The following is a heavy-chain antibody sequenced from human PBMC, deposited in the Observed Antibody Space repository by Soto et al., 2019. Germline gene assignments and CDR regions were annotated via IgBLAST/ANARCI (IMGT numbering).Heavy chain of an antibody. V-gene: IGHV3-11*06. J-gene: IGHJ4*02. CDR3: ARSGDNDNRLDY. CDR2: SSNSGTFS. D-gene: IGHD1-1*01. CDR1: GFTFSDYY. Sequence: QVQLVESGGGLVKPGGSLRLSCEGSGFTFSDYYISWIRQAPGKGLEWISYSSNSGTFSRYADSVKGRFSISRDNTKNLLYRQMNSLRAEDTSVYYCARSGDNDNRLDYWGQGTPVTVSS.